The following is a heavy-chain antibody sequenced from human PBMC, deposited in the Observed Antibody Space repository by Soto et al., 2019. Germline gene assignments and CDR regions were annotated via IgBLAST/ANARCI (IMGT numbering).Heavy chain of an antibody. CDR2: IYYSGST. D-gene: IGHD2-8*01. Sequence: SETLSLTCTVSGGSISSSSYYWGWIRQPPGKGLEWIGSIYYSGSTYYNPSLKSRVTISVDTSKNQFSLKLSSVTAADTAVYYCARQRLYFYYYYYGMDVWGQGTTVTVSS. CDR3: ARQRLYFYYYYYGMDV. J-gene: IGHJ6*02. CDR1: GGSISSSSYY. V-gene: IGHV4-39*01.